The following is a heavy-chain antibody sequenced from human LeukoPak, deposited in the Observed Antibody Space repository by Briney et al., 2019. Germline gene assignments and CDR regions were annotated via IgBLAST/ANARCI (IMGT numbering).Heavy chain of an antibody. Sequence: GGSLRLSCAASGFTFSSYWMNWARQAPGKGLEWVASINHNGNVNYYVDSVKGRFIISRDNAKNSLYLQMSDLRAEDTAVYFCARGGGSDVWGQGATVTVSS. D-gene: IGHD2-15*01. CDR1: GFTFSSYW. J-gene: IGHJ6*02. CDR2: INHNGNVN. CDR3: ARGGGSDV. V-gene: IGHV3-7*03.